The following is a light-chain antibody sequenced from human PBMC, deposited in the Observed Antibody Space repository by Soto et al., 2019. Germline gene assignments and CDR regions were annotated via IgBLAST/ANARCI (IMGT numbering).Light chain of an antibody. CDR1: QSVSSN. CDR2: GAS. CDR3: QQYNNLPPLT. Sequence: EIVMTQSPATLYVSPGERATLSCRASQSVSSNLAWYQQKPGQAPRLLIYGASTRATGIPARFSGSGSGTEFTLTISSLQSEDFAVYYCQQYNNLPPLTFGGGTKVEIK. J-gene: IGKJ4*01. V-gene: IGKV3-15*01.